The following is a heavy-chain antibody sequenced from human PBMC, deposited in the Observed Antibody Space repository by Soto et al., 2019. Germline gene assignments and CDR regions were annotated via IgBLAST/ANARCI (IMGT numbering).Heavy chain of an antibody. D-gene: IGHD7-27*01. CDR1: GFTFSSYA. CDR2: ISGSGGST. CDR3: AKDRAEWGSYDY. V-gene: IGHV3-23*01. J-gene: IGHJ4*02. Sequence: EVPMLESGGGLVQPGESLRLSCAASGFTFSSYAMSWVRQAPGKGLKWVSTISGSGGSTYYAESVKGRFTTSRDNSKNTLYLQMNSLRAEDTAVYYCAKDRAEWGSYDYWGQGILVTVSS.